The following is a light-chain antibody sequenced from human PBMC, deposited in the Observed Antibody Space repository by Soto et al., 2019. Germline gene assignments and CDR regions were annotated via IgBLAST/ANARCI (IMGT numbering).Light chain of an antibody. CDR2: GAS. J-gene: IGKJ1*01. CDR1: QSVSSY. V-gene: IGKV3-20*01. Sequence: VMSQSPATLSVSPGESATLSCRASQSVSSYLAWYQQKPGQAHRLLIYGASSRATGIPDRFSGSGSGTDFTLTISRLEPEDFAVYYCHQSGSSHATFGQGTKVDIK. CDR3: HQSGSSHAT.